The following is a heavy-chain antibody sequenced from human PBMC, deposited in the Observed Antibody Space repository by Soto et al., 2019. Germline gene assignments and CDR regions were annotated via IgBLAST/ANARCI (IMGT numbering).Heavy chain of an antibody. V-gene: IGHV3-21*01. CDR1: GFTFSSYS. J-gene: IGHJ4*02. CDR2: ISSSSSYI. CDR3: ARDQLFGYSYGFTFDY. D-gene: IGHD5-18*01. Sequence: GGSLRLSCAASGFTFSSYSMNWVRQAPGKGLEWVSSISSSSSYIYYADSVKGRFTISRDNAKNSLYLQMNSLRAEDTAVYYCARDQLFGYSYGFTFDYWGQGTLVTLSS.